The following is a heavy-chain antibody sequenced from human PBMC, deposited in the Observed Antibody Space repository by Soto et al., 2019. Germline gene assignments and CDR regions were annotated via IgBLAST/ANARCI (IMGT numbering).Heavy chain of an antibody. CDR1: GGTFSNYA. CDR2: IILPFGTP. CDR3: ARGPDYEGYFDY. J-gene: IGHJ4*02. D-gene: IGHD4-17*01. V-gene: IGHV1-69*12. Sequence: QVRLVQSGAEVKKPGSSVKVSCKASGGTFSNYAIAGLRQAPGQGLEWMGGIILPFGTPNYAQKFQGRVTISADESMTTAYREMSGLTSEDTAVYYCARGPDYEGYFDYWGRGSLVTVSS.